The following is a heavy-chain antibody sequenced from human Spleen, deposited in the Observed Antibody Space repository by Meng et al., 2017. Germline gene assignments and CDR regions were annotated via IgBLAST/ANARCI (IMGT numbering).Heavy chain of an antibody. Sequence: QVQLVEYGGGVVQPGRSLRLSCAASGFIFRNYAMHWVRQAPGKGLEWVAVISYDGSYKNYADSVKGRFTISRHNSKNTLYLQMNSLRTEDTAVFYCAGAGGGFPGGFESWGQGTLVTVSS. V-gene: IGHV3-30*14. J-gene: IGHJ4*02. D-gene: IGHD2-15*01. CDR1: GFIFRNYA. CDR2: ISYDGSYK. CDR3: AGAGGGFPGGFES.